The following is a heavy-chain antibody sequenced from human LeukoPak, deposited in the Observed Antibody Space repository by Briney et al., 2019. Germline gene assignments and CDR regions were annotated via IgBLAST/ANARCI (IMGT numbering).Heavy chain of an antibody. CDR3: ATDRGYSSRHHSYDYGMDV. D-gene: IGHD6-13*01. J-gene: IGHJ6*02. CDR1: GFTFISYG. V-gene: IGHV3-30*03. CDR2: ISYDGSNK. Sequence: GGCLRLSCAASGFTFISYGMHWVRQAPGKGLEWVAVISYDGSNKYYADSVKGRFTISRDNSKNTLYLQMNSLRAEDTAVYYCATDRGYSSRHHSYDYGMDVWGQGTTVTVSS.